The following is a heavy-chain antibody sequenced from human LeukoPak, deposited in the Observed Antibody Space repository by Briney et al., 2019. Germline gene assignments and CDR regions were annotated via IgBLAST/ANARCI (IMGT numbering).Heavy chain of an antibody. J-gene: IGHJ4*02. V-gene: IGHV4-39*01. CDR2: IYYSGST. Sequence: PSETLSLTCTVSGGSISSSSYYWGWLRQPPGKGLEWIGSIYYSGSTYYNPSLKSRVTISVDTSKNQFSLKLSSVTAADTAVYYCARLRYYDSSGYPFDYWGQGTLVTVSS. D-gene: IGHD3-22*01. CDR1: GGSISSSSYY. CDR3: ARLRYYDSSGYPFDY.